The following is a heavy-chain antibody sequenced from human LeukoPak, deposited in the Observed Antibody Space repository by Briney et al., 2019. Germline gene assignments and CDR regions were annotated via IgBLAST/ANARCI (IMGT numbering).Heavy chain of an antibody. CDR2: IKHSGTT. V-gene: IGHV4-34*01. CDR1: GGSFSDYY. D-gene: IGHD3-22*01. Sequence: PSETLSLTCVVYGGSFSDYYWTWVRQPPGKGLEWIGEIKHSGTTMYNPSLKSRVTISIHTSNNQFSLKLNSMTAADTAVYYCARDRKDYYDSSGYYFNWFDPWGQGTLVTVSS. CDR3: ARDRKDYYDSSGYYFNWFDP. J-gene: IGHJ5*02.